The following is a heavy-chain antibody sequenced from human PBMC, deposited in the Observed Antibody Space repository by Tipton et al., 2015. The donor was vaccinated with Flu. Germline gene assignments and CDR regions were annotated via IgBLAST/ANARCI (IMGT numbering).Heavy chain of an antibody. CDR1: GGSFSAYY. D-gene: IGHD3-16*01. CDR3: ARDPPSIAIGTWG. V-gene: IGHV4-34*01. J-gene: IGHJ4*02. CDR2: INHSGTT. Sequence: TLSLTCDIYGGSFSAYYWSWIRQPPGKGLEWVGEINHSGTTNYNPSLTSRVIISADTSKKQFYLTLTSVTAADTAVYYCARDPPSIAIGTWGWGQGTLVTVSS.